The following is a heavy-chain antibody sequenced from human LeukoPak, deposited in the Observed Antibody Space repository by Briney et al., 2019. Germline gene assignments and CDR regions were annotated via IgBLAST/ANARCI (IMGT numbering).Heavy chain of an antibody. CDR1: GFTFSNHY. J-gene: IGHJ4*02. Sequence: QPGGSLRLSCAASGFTFSNHYLNWVRQAPGKGLEWVGRIRCKTNRCTTHYAASVKGRFTISRDDSKNSLYLQMSSLSAEDTAVYYCAKAWFGELLLLYYWGQGTLVTVSS. CDR2: IRCKTNRCTT. CDR3: AKAWFGELLLLYY. V-gene: IGHV3-72*01. D-gene: IGHD3-10*01.